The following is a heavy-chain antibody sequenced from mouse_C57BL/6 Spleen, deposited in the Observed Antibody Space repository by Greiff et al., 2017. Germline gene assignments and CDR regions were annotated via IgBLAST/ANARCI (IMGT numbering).Heavy chain of an antibody. Sequence: VKLQESGPELVKPGASVKISCKASGYAFSSSWMNWVKQRPGKGLEWIGRIYPGDGDTNYNGKFKGKATLTADKSSSTAHMQLSSLTSEDSAVYFCARRGDEDYWGQGTTLTVSS. CDR1: GYAFSSSW. CDR2: IYPGDGDT. CDR3: ARRGDEDY. D-gene: IGHD3-3*01. V-gene: IGHV1-82*01. J-gene: IGHJ2*01.